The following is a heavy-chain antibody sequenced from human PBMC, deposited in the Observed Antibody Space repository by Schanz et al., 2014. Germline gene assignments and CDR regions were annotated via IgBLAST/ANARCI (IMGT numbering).Heavy chain of an antibody. CDR3: ARSRSGFYFDY. CDR2: IGSSSSRI. Sequence: EVQLVESGGGLVQPGGSLRLSCAASGFTFSSNSMNWVRQAPGKGLEWISYIGSSSSRIDHADSVKGRFTISRDNAKNSLYLEMNSRRAEDTAVYYCARSRSGFYFDYWGQGTLXTVSS. V-gene: IGHV3-48*01. J-gene: IGHJ4*02. CDR1: GFTFSSNS. D-gene: IGHD1-26*01.